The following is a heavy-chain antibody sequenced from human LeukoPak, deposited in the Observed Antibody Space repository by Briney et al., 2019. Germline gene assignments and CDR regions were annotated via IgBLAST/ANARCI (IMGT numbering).Heavy chain of an antibody. CDR1: GGSISSGSYY. Sequence: KASQTLSLTCTVSGGSISSGSYYWSWIRQPAGKGLEWIGRIYTSGSTNYNPSLKSRVTISVDTSKNQFSLKLSSVTAADTAVYYCARDGSKTRSVVLGAPSNWFDPWGQGTLVTVSS. J-gene: IGHJ5*02. V-gene: IGHV4-61*02. CDR3: ARDGSKTRSVVLGAPSNWFDP. CDR2: IYTSGST. D-gene: IGHD2-15*01.